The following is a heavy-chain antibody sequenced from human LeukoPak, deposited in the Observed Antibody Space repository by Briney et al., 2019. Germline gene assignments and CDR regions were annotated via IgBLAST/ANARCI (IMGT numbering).Heavy chain of an antibody. J-gene: IGHJ4*02. CDR1: GFTFSSYAM. D-gene: IGHD3-3*01. Sequence: GSLRLSCAASGFTFSSYAMSWVRQPPGKGLEWIGEIYHSGSTNYNPSLKSRVTISVDKSKNQFSLKLSSVTAADTAVYYCATLEGIFGALNYWGQGTLVTVSS. V-gene: IGHV4-4*02. CDR3: ATLEGIFGALNY. CDR2: IYHSGST.